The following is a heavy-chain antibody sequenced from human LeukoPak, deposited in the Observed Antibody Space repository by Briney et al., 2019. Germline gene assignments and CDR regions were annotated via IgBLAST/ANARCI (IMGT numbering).Heavy chain of an antibody. V-gene: IGHV3-74*01. CDR2: INSDGSST. D-gene: IGHD3-22*01. CDR3: AAYDNSGYSKKYFQH. CDR1: GFTFSSYW. Sequence: GGSLRLSCAASGFTFSSYWMHWVRQAPGEGLVWVSRINSDGSSTSYADSVKGRFTISRDNAKNTLYLQMNSLRAEDTAVYYCAAYDNSGYSKKYFQHWGQGTLVTVSS. J-gene: IGHJ1*01.